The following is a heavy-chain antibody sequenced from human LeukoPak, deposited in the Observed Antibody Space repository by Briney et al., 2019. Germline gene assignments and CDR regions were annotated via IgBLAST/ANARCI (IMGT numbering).Heavy chain of an antibody. CDR3: ARDPPERDEYQLLSNWFDP. Sequence: AVKVSCKASGGTFSSYTISWVRQAPGQGLEWMGRIIPILGISNYAQKFQGRVTITADKSTSTAYMELSSLRSEDTDVYYCARDPPERDEYQLLSNWFDPWGQGTLVTVSS. CDR2: IIPILGIS. D-gene: IGHD2-2*01. V-gene: IGHV1-69*04. CDR1: GGTFSSYT. J-gene: IGHJ5*02.